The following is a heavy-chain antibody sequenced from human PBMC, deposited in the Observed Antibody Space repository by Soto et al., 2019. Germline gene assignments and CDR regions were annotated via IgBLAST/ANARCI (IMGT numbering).Heavy chain of an antibody. V-gene: IGHV3-13*05. Sequence: EVQLVESGGGLVQPGGSLRLSCEASGFTFRNYDMHWVRQGTGQGLEWVSGISAAGDPDYADSVEGRFTISRENAQNSFFLQMNSLRVGDTDVYYCARTDRDFYGLDVWGQGTTVIVSS. CDR2: ISAAGDP. CDR3: ARTDRDFYGLDV. J-gene: IGHJ6*02. CDR1: GFTFRNYD.